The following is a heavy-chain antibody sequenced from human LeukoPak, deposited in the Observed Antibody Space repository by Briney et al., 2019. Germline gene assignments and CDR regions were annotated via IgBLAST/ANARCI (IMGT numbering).Heavy chain of an antibody. CDR2: FDPEDGET. J-gene: IGHJ6*02. V-gene: IGHV1-24*01. CDR1: GHTLTELS. Sequence: ASVKVSCKVSGHTLTELSMHWVRQAPGKGLEWMGGFDPEDGETIYAQKFQGRVTMTEDTSTDTAYMELSSLSSEDTAVYYCATLVVIPTALYFYYGMDVWGQGTTVTVSS. CDR3: ATLVVIPTALYFYYGMDV. D-gene: IGHD2-2*01.